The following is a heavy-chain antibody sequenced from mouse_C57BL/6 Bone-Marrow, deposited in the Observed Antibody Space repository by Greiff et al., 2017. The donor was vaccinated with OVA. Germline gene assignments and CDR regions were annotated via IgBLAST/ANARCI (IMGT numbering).Heavy chain of an antibody. D-gene: IGHD6-1*01. CDR3: ARGPLFPWFAY. Sequence: VQLKESGPGLVKPSQSLSLTCSVTGYSITRGYYWNWIRQFPGNKLEWMGYISYDGSNNYNPSLKNRISITRDTSKNQFFLKLNSVTTEDTATYYCARGPLFPWFAYWGQGTLVTVSA. V-gene: IGHV3-6*01. CDR2: ISYDGSN. CDR1: GYSITRGYY. J-gene: IGHJ3*01.